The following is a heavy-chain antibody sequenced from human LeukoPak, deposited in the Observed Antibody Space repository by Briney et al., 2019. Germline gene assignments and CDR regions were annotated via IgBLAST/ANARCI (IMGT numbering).Heavy chain of an antibody. CDR3: ARVRGGRSWYYYGMDV. V-gene: IGHV3-30*13. CDR2: ISYDGDNE. Sequence: GGSLRLSCVVSGFTFSSYGMHWVRQAPGKGLEWVAVISYDGDNEYYADSVKGQFTISRDNSKDRLYLQMNSLRPEDTAMYYCARVRGGRSWYYYGMDVWGRGTTVTVSS. CDR1: GFTFSSYG. J-gene: IGHJ6*02. D-gene: IGHD3-16*01.